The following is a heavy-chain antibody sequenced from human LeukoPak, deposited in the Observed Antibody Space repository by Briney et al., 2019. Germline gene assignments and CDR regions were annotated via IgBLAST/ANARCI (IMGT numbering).Heavy chain of an antibody. J-gene: IGHJ4*02. Sequence: GGSLRLSCAASGFTFDDYAMHWVRQALGKGLEWVSLISWDGGSTYYADSVKGRFTISRDNSKNSLYLQMNSLRAEDTALYYCAKDIAVAGKGMDYWGQGTLVTVSS. CDR2: ISWDGGST. CDR3: AKDIAVAGKGMDY. CDR1: GFTFDDYA. V-gene: IGHV3-43D*04. D-gene: IGHD6-19*01.